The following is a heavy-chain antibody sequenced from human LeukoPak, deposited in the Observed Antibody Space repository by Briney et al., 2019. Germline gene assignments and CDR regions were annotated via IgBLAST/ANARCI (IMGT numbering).Heavy chain of an antibody. CDR3: VTRGRADYYYYMDV. CDR2: ILSSGDYT. CDR1: GFIFKTYT. V-gene: IGHV3-21*06. D-gene: IGHD5-12*01. J-gene: IGHJ6*03. Sequence: GGSLRLSCAASGFIFKTYTMNWVRRATGKGLEGVSSILSSGDYTFYAHSLKGRFTISRDHAKNSLYLQMNSPRAEDTAVYYCVTRGRADYYYYMDVWGKGTTVTVSS.